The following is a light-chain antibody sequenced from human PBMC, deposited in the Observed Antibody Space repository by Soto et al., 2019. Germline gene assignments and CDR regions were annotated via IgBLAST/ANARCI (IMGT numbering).Light chain of an antibody. V-gene: IGLV4-69*01. CDR3: QTWGTGPVV. CDR2: LNSDGSH. Sequence: QLVLTQSPSASASLGASVKLTCTLSSGHSSYAIAWHQQQPEKGPRYLMKLNSDGSHSKGDGIPDRFSGSSSGAERYLTISSLQSEYEADYYCQTWGTGPVVFGGGTKLTVL. CDR1: SGHSSYA. J-gene: IGLJ2*01.